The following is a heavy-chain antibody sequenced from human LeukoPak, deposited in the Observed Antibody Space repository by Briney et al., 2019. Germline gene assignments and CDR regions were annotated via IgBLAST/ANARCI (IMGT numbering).Heavy chain of an antibody. Sequence: PWASVKVSCKASGYTFTSYDINWVRQATGQGLEWMGWMNPNSGNTGYAQKFQGRVNMTRNNSISTAYMELSSLRSEDTAVYYCARAGGYCGRISCPYYFDYWGQGSLVAVSS. CDR3: ARAGGYCGRISCPYYFDY. V-gene: IGHV1-8*01. D-gene: IGHD2-15*01. J-gene: IGHJ4*02. CDR1: GYTFTSYD. CDR2: MNPNSGNT.